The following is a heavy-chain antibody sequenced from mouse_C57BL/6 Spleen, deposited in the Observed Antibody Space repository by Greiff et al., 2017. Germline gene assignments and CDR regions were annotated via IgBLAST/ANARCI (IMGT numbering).Heavy chain of an antibody. Sequence: EVQVVESGGGLVKPGGSLKLSCAASGFTFRAYGMHWVRQAPEKGLEWVAYFSSCSSTIYYADTVKGRFTISRDNAKNTLFLQMTSLRCVNTDMYDCEKRDYDYDDYYAMDYWGQGTSVTVSS. D-gene: IGHD2-4*01. CDR2: FSSCSSTI. J-gene: IGHJ4*01. CDR3: EKRDYDYDDYYAMDY. CDR1: GFTFRAYG. V-gene: IGHV5-17*01.